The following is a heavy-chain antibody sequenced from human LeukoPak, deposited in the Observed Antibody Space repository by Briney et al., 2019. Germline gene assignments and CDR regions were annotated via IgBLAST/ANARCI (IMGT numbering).Heavy chain of an antibody. V-gene: IGHV4-59*01. CDR1: GGSITSYY. CDR2: IYYSGST. J-gene: IGHJ6*03. D-gene: IGHD6-6*01. CDR3: ARDWAARRVYDYYYYMDD. Sequence: SETLSLTCTVSGGSITSYYWSWIRQPQGKGLEWIGYIYYSGSTNYNPSLKSRVTVSVDTSKNQFSLKLSSVTAADTAVYYCARDWAARRVYDYYYYMDDWGKGTTVTVSS.